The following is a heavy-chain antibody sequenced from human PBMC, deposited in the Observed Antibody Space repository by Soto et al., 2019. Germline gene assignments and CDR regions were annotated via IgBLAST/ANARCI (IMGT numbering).Heavy chain of an antibody. V-gene: IGHV1-69*13. D-gene: IGHD5-18*01. J-gene: IGHJ6*02. CDR2: IIPIFGTA. CDR3: ARGNVDTAMVLYYYYGMDV. Sequence: SVKVSCKASGGTFSSYAISWVRQAPGQGLEWMGGIIPIFGTANYAQKFQGRVTITADESTSTAYMELSSLRSEDTAVYYCARGNVDTAMVLYYYYGMDVWGQGTTVTVSS. CDR1: GGTFSSYA.